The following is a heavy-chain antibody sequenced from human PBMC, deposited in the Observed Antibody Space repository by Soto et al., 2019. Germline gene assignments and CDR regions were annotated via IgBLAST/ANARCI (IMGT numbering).Heavy chain of an antibody. V-gene: IGHV1-3*01. J-gene: IGHJ4*02. D-gene: IGHD1-26*01. CDR2: INVGNGNT. CDR3: ARDYVGADY. Sequence: QVQLVQSGAEAKKPGASVKVSCKTSGYTFTHYALHWVRQAPGQRLEWMGWINVGNGNTKYSQNFQGRVTLTRDTSASTAYMQLSSLTSEDTAVYSCARDYVGADYWGQGTLVTVSS. CDR1: GYTFTHYA.